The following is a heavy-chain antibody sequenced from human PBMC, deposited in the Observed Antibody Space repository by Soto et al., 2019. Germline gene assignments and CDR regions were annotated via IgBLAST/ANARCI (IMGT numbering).Heavy chain of an antibody. D-gene: IGHD6-19*01. CDR2: IYHTGST. J-gene: IGHJ4*02. CDR3: ARGGRGSGLYFLYYFDL. CDR1: AGSLGNYY. V-gene: IGHV4-59*01. Sequence: SETLSLTCSVSAGSLGNYYCTCIRHSALKGLEWIGEIYHTGSTKYNPSLKSRVAISVDMSKNQFSLTLNSVTPADTAVYYCARGGRGSGLYFLYYFDLWGQGTLVTVSS.